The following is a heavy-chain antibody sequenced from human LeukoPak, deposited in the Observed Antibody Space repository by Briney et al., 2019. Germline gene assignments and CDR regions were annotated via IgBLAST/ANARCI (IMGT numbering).Heavy chain of an antibody. J-gene: IGHJ4*02. CDR2: IKQDGSEK. D-gene: IGHD2-8*02. Sequence: GGSLRLSCAASGFTFSSYWMSSVRQAPGKGLEWVANIKQDGSEKYYVDSVKGRFTISRDNAKNSLYLHMNSLRAEDTAVYYCASLSYGRLYCYFDYWGQGTLVTVSS. CDR1: GFTFSSYW. CDR3: ASLSYGRLYCYFDY. V-gene: IGHV3-7*01.